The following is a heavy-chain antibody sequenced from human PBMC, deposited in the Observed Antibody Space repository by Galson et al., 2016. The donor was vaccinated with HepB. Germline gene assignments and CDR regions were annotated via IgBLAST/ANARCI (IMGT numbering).Heavy chain of an antibody. CDR3: VRDIYYDYSWGTYRYPIYGLDV. Sequence: SLRLSCAASGFTFSSYGMHWVRQPPGKGLEWVAVIWHDGNNKYYGDSVKGRFTISRDNSKNTVNLQMNYLRAEDTAVYYCVRDIYYDYSWGTYRYPIYGLDVWGKGTTVTVPS. J-gene: IGHJ6*04. CDR1: GFTFSSYG. D-gene: IGHD3-16*02. V-gene: IGHV3-33*01. CDR2: IWHDGNNK.